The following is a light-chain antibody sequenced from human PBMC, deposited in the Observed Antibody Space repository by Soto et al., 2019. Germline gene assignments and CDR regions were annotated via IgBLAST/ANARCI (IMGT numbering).Light chain of an antibody. Sequence: DIQMTQSPSTLSASVGDRVTITCRASQSISSWLAWYQQKPGKAPKLLIYDASSLESGVPSRFSGSGSGTEFTLTISSLQPDDFATYFCQQSYSMPYTFGQGTKLEF. CDR2: DAS. CDR3: QQSYSMPYT. CDR1: QSISSW. J-gene: IGKJ2*01. V-gene: IGKV1-5*01.